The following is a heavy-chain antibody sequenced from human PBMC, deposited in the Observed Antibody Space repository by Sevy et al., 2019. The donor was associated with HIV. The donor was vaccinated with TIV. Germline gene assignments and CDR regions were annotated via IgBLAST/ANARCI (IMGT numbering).Heavy chain of an antibody. D-gene: IGHD3-3*01. V-gene: IGHV3-9*01. CDR2: ISWNSGSI. CDR3: AKAYDFWSGYYDY. Sequence: GGYLRLSCAASGFTFDDYAMHWVRQAPGKGLEWVSGISWNSGSIGYADSVKGRFTISRDNAKNSLYLQMNSLRAEDTALYYCAKAYDFWSGYYDYWGQGTLVTVSS. J-gene: IGHJ4*02. CDR1: GFTFDDYA.